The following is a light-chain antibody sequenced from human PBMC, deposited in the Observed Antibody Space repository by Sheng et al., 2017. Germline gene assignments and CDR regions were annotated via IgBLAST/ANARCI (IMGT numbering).Light chain of an antibody. J-gene: IGKJ4*01. V-gene: IGKV3-20*01. CDR1: QTVSRNY. CDR3: QQFGGSPLT. CDR2: GAS. Sequence: ENVLTQSPDTLSLSPGERATLSCRASQTVSRNYLAWYQQKPGQAPRLLIFGASTRATDIPDRFSGGGSGRDFTLTISRLEPEDFAMYFCQQFGGSPLTFGGGTKVE.